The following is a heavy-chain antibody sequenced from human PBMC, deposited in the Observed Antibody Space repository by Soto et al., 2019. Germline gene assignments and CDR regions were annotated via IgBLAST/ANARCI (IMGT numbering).Heavy chain of an antibody. J-gene: IGHJ4*02. Sequence: PAETLSLTCAVYGGSFSGYYWSWIRQPPGKGLEWIGEINHSGSTNYNPSLKSRVTISVDTSKNQFSLKLSSVTAADTAVYYCARANDYGDSFDSPSVGLRFLDYWGQGTLVTVSS. D-gene: IGHD4-17*01. V-gene: IGHV4-34*01. CDR3: ARANDYGDSFDSPSVGLRFLDY. CDR2: INHSGST. CDR1: GGSFSGYY.